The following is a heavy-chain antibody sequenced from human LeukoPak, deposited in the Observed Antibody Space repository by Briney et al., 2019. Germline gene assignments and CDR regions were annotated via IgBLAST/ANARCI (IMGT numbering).Heavy chain of an antibody. V-gene: IGHV3-23*01. CDR1: GFTFSSFP. CDR2: ISAGAGTT. J-gene: IGHJ4*02. Sequence: GGSLRLSCAASGFTFSSFPMSWVRQAPGKGLEWVSAISAGAGTTYYADSVKGRFTVSRDNSKSTLYLQMNSLRAEDTAVYYCAKDRGYWGQGTLVTVSS. CDR3: AKDRGY.